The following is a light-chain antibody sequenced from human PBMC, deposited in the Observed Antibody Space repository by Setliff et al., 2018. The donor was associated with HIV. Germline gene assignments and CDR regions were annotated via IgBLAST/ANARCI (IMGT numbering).Light chain of an antibody. CDR3: RSYTSSSTYD. Sequence: QSALTQPASVSGSPGQSITVPFTGTSSDIGDYNYVSWYQQHPDKAPKLMIYDVTKRPSGVSDRFSGSKSGKTASLTISXXQEEDEADYYVRSYTSSSTYDFGTGXKVTV. CDR2: DVT. J-gene: IGLJ1*01. V-gene: IGLV2-14*03. CDR1: SSDIGDYNY.